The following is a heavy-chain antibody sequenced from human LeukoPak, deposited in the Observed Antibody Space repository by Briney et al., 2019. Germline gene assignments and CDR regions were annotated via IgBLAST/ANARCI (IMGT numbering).Heavy chain of an antibody. D-gene: IGHD2-8*02. CDR2: IYPGDSEI. CDR3: ARRPSGGSTWFDP. CDR1: GYSFTTYW. V-gene: IGHV5-51*01. J-gene: IGHJ5*02. Sequence: GESLKISCKGSGYSFTTYWIAWVRQMPGKGLEWMGIIYPGDSEIRYSPSFQGQVTISVDKSISTAYLQWSSLKTSDTAMYYCARRPSGGSTWFDPWGQGTLVTVS.